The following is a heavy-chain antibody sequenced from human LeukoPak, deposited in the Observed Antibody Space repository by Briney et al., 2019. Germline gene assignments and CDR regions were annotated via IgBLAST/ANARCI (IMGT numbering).Heavy chain of an antibody. CDR2: INPSGGST. J-gene: IGHJ4*02. V-gene: IGHV1-46*01. Sequence: GASVKVSCKASGYTFTSYYMHWVRQAPGQGLEWMGIINPSGGSTSYAQKFQGRVTMTRDTSTSTVYMELSSLRSEDTAVYYCARENVVVPAARDFDYWGQGTLVTVSS. CDR1: GYTFTSYY. CDR3: ARENVVVPAARDFDY. D-gene: IGHD2-2*01.